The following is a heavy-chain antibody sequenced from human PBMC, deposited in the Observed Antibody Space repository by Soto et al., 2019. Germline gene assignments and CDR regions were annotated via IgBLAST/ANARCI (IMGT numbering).Heavy chain of an antibody. Sequence: QVQLVESGGGVVQPGRSLRLSCAASGFTFSSYGMHWVRQAPGKGLEWVAVISYDGSNKYYADSVKGRFTISRDNSKNTPYLQMNSLRAEDTAVYYCAKDTILWFGELLVNYGMDVWGQGTTVTVSS. CDR1: GFTFSSYG. V-gene: IGHV3-30*18. CDR3: AKDTILWFGELLVNYGMDV. D-gene: IGHD3-10*01. CDR2: ISYDGSNK. J-gene: IGHJ6*02.